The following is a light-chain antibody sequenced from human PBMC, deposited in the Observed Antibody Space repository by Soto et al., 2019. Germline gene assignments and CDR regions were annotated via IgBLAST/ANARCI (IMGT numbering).Light chain of an antibody. V-gene: IGKV1-6*01. CDR1: QGIRND. CDR3: LQDYNYPYT. Sequence: AIQMTQSPSSLSASVGDRVTITCRASQGIRNDLGWYQQKPGKAPKLLIYAASSLQSEVPSMFSGSGSGTDFTLTISSLQHEDFATYYCLQDYNYPYTFGQGTKLEIK. CDR2: AAS. J-gene: IGKJ2*01.